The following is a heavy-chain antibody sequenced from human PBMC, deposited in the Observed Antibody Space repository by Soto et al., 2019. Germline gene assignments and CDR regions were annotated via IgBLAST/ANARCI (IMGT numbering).Heavy chain of an antibody. D-gene: IGHD1-1*01. CDR2: ITGSGATT. CDR3: ARARGSSLKYYFDY. CDR1: GFTFSSYS. V-gene: IGHV3-23*01. Sequence: GESLKISCAASGFTFSSYSMNWVRQAPGKGLEWVSTITGSGATTHYADSVKGRFTISRDNSKNTLYLQMNSLRAEDTAVYYCARARGSSLKYYFDYWGQGILVTVSS. J-gene: IGHJ4*02.